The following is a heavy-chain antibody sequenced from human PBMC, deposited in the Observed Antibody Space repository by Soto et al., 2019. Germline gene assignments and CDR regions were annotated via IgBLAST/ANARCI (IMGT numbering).Heavy chain of an antibody. CDR1: GGSISSGGYY. J-gene: IGHJ2*01. CDR2: IYYSGST. Sequence: QVQLQESGPGLVKPSQTLSLTCTVSGGSISSGGYYWSCIRQHPGKGLEWIGYIYYSGSTYSNPSLKSRVTISVDTSKNQFSLKLSSVTAADTAVYYCARGIRRGYSYGRYFDLWGRGTLVTVSS. D-gene: IGHD5-18*01. CDR3: ARGIRRGYSYGRYFDL. V-gene: IGHV4-31*03.